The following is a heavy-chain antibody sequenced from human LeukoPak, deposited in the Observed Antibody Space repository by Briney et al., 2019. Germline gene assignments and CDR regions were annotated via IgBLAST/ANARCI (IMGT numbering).Heavy chain of an antibody. Sequence: PSETLSLTCTVSGGSISSGGYYWSWIRQHPGKGLEWIGYIYYSGSTYYNPSLKSRVTISVYTSKNQFSLKLSSVTAADTAVYYCARDRGPYSGYDSYYFDYWGQGTLVTVSS. CDR2: IYYSGST. CDR3: ARDRGPYSGYDSYYFDY. J-gene: IGHJ4*02. D-gene: IGHD5-12*01. CDR1: GGSISSGGYY. V-gene: IGHV4-31*03.